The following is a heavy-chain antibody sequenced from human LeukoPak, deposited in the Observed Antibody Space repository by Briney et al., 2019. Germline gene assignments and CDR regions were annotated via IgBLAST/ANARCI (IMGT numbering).Heavy chain of an antibody. CDR2: IKDDGTKI. CDR1: GFTFSTPW. CDR3: VRDVGISSSL. Sequence: GGSLRLSCATSGFTFSTPWMNWVRQAPGKGLEWVANIKDDGTKIYYLDSVKGRFTISRDNAKNSLYLQMNSLRAEDTAIYYCVRDVGISSSLWGQGTLVTVSS. V-gene: IGHV3-7*01. D-gene: IGHD6-6*01. J-gene: IGHJ4*02.